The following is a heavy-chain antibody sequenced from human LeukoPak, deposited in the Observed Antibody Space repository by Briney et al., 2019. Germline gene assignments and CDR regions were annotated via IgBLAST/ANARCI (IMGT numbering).Heavy chain of an antibody. Sequence: GGSLRLSCAASGFTFSSYAMSWVRQAPGKGLEWVSAISGSGNTIYYADSVRGRFTISRDNAKNSLYLQMNSRRDEDTAVYYCARDNTVANDYWGQGTLVTVSS. CDR1: GFTFSSYA. D-gene: IGHD4-23*01. J-gene: IGHJ4*02. V-gene: IGHV3-48*02. CDR2: ISGSGNTI. CDR3: ARDNTVANDY.